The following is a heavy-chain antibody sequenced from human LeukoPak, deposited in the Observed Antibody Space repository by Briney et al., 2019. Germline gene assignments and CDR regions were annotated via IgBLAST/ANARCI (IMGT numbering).Heavy chain of an antibody. Sequence: GASVKVSCKASGGTFSSYAISWVRQAPGQGLECMGGIIPIFGTANYAQKFQGRVTITTDESTSTAYMELSSLRSEDTAVYYCATSGTMVRADHFDYWGQGTLVTVSP. J-gene: IGHJ4*02. V-gene: IGHV1-69*05. CDR1: GGTFSSYA. D-gene: IGHD3-10*01. CDR2: IIPIFGTA. CDR3: ATSGTMVRADHFDY.